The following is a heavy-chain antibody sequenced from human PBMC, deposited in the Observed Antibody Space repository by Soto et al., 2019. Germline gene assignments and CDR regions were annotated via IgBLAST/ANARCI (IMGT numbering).Heavy chain of an antibody. D-gene: IGHD5-12*01. CDR3: ARGRGVEMATIIGGLDY. Sequence: QVQLQQWGAGLLKPSETLSLTCAVYGGSFSGYYWSWIRQPPGKGLEWIGEINHSGSTNYNPSLKSRVTLSVDTSKNQFSLKLSSVTAADTAVYYCARGRGVEMATIIGGLDYWGQGTLVTVSS. CDR1: GGSFSGYY. J-gene: IGHJ4*02. V-gene: IGHV4-34*01. CDR2: INHSGST.